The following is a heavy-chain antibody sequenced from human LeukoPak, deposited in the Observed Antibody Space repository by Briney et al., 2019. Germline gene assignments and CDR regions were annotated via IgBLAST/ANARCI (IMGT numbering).Heavy chain of an antibody. V-gene: IGHV4-59*08. J-gene: IGHJ3*02. D-gene: IGHD6-13*01. CDR2: IYYSGST. Sequence: SETLSLTCTVSGGSISSYYWSWIRQPPGKGLEWIGYIYYSGSTSYNPSLKSRVTISVDTSKNQFSLKLSSVTAADTAVYYCASGIAAGGAFDIWGQGTMVTVSS. CDR1: GGSISSYY. CDR3: ASGIAAGGAFDI.